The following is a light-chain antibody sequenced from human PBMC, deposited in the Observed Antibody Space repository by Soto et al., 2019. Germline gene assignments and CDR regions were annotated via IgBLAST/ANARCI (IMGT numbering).Light chain of an antibody. J-gene: IGKJ1*01. V-gene: IGKV1-27*01. CDR3: QKYNSAPWT. Sequence: DIQMTQSPSSLSPSVGDRVTITCRTSQGISNSLAWYQQKPGKVPKLLIYAASTLQSGGPSRFSGSGPGTDFTLTISSLLPEDVATDYCQKYNSAPWTFGQGTKVDIK. CDR1: QGISNS. CDR2: AAS.